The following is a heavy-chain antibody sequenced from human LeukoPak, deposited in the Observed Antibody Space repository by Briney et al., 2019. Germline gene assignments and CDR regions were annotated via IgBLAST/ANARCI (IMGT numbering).Heavy chain of an antibody. D-gene: IGHD3-10*01. Sequence: GRSLRLSCAASGFTFDDYAVHWVRHAPGKGLEWVSGVSWNSGSIGYADSVKGRFTIARDNAKNSLYLQMNSLRAEDTALYYCAKDIHGSGSYGTNFDYWGQGTLVTVSS. CDR2: VSWNSGSI. CDR1: GFTFDDYA. V-gene: IGHV3-9*01. J-gene: IGHJ4*02. CDR3: AKDIHGSGSYGTNFDY.